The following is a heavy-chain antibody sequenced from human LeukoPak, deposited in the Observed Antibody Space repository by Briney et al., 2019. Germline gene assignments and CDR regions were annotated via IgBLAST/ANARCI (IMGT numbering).Heavy chain of an antibody. CDR1: GCTFSNYA. CDR2: ISGSGGFT. Sequence: GGSLRLSCAASGCTFSNYAMSWVRQAPGKGLEWVSAISGSGGFTYYADSVKGRFTISRDNSKNTLSLQMDSLRAEDTAVYYCAKDSSPGYQLLSYDYWGQGTLVTVSS. J-gene: IGHJ4*02. CDR3: AKDSSPGYQLLSYDY. V-gene: IGHV3-23*01. D-gene: IGHD2-2*01.